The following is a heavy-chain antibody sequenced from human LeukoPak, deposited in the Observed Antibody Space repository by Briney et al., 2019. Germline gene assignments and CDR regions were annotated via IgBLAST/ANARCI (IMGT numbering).Heavy chain of an antibody. Sequence: PSETPSLTCAVYGGSFSGYYWSWIRQPPGKGLEWIGEINHSGSTNYNPSLKSRVTISVDTSKNQFSLKLSSVTAADTAVYYCARRVYYYGSGSYPLWGQGTLVTVSS. CDR1: GGSFSGYY. J-gene: IGHJ4*02. CDR3: ARRVYYYGSGSYPL. D-gene: IGHD3-10*01. V-gene: IGHV4-34*01. CDR2: INHSGST.